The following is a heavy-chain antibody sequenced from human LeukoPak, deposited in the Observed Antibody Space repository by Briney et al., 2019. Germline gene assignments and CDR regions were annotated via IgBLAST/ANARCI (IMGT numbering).Heavy chain of an antibody. J-gene: IGHJ3*02. D-gene: IGHD3-10*01. CDR2: INVYNGNT. Sequence: SVNVSCKTSGYTFTNYGITWVRQAPGQGLEWMGWINVYNGNTKYPRELQDRVTFTTDTATSTAYMDLRKLRSDDTAVYFCARDYSYYYGSGTSDAFHIWGQGKMVTVPS. V-gene: IGHV1-18*01. CDR3: ARDYSYYYGSGTSDAFHI. CDR1: GYTFTNYG.